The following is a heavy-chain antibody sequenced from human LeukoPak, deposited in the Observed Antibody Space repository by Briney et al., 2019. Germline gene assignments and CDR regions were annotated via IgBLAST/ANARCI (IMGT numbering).Heavy chain of an antibody. V-gene: IGHV3-48*03. D-gene: IGHD3-22*01. J-gene: IGHJ6*03. CDR2: ISSSGSTI. CDR3: ARVPPDTYYYDSSGWPYYYYYMDV. CDR1: GFTFSSYE. Sequence: GGSLRLSCAASGFTFSSYEMNWVRQAPGKGLEWVSYISSSGSTIYYADSVKGRFTISRDNAKNSLYLQMNSLRAEDTAVYYCARVPPDTYYYDSSGWPYYYYYMDVWGKGTTVTISS.